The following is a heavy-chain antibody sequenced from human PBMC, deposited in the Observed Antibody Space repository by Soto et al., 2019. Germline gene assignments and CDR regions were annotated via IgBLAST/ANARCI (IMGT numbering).Heavy chain of an antibody. CDR3: ARDSGWYYY. J-gene: IGHJ4*02. Sequence: WGSLRLSCAASGFTFSNAWMSWVRQAPGKGLEWVSVIYSGGSTYYADSVKGRFTISRDNSKNTLYLQMNSLRAEDTAVYYCARDSGWYYYWGQGTLVTVSS. V-gene: IGHV3-66*01. CDR1: GFTFSNAW. CDR2: IYSGGST. D-gene: IGHD6-19*01.